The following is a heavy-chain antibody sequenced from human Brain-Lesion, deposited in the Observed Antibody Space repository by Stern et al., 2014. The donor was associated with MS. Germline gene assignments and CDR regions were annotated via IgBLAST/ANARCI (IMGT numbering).Heavy chain of an antibody. J-gene: IGHJ4*02. Sequence: QVQLVESGSGLVKPSQTLSLTCAVSGGSISSGDYSWSWIRPPPGQSLEWIGYIVHSGSTYYNPSLKSRVSISVDRSKNQFSLKLSSVTAADTAMYYCARIFGGNFDNWGQGTLVTVSS. D-gene: IGHD4-23*01. V-gene: IGHV4-30-2*01. CDR1: GGSISSGDYS. CDR3: ARIFGGNFDN. CDR2: IVHSGST.